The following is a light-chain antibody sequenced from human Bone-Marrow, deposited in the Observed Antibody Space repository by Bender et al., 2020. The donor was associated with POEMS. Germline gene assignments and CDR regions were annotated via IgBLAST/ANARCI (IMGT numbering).Light chain of an antibody. J-gene: IGLJ1*01. CDR1: SSDIGSYNL. CDR3: SSYRSSSLSHV. V-gene: IGLV2-14*02. Sequence: QSALTQPASVSGSPGQSITISCTGSSSDIGSYNLVSWYQQHPGKAPKLMIYEVTERPSGVSNRFSGSKSGNTASLTISGLQSEDEADYYCSSYRSSSLSHVFGTGTKVTVL. CDR2: EVT.